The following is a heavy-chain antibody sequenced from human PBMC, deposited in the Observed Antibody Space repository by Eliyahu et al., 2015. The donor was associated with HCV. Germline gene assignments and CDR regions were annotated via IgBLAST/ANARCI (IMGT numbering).Heavy chain of an antibody. CDR1: GFTFSDHX. J-gene: IGHJ4*02. V-gene: IGHV3-72*01. D-gene: IGHD2-15*01. CDR3: VSGVAANLY. CDR2: TRNKANSYTT. Sequence: EVQLVESGGGLVQPGGSLXXSCAXSGFTFSDHXXDWVRXAPGXGLXWVGRTRNKANSYTTEYAASVKGRFTISRDDSKNSLYLQMNSLKTEDTAIYYCVSGVAANLYWGQGTLVTVSS.